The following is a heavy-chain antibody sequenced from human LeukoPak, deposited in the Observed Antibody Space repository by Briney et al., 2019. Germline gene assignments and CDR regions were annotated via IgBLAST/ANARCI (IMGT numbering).Heavy chain of an antibody. CDR1: GNTLTESA. J-gene: IGHJ4*02. D-gene: IGHD3-16*02. CDR3: ATDDPVMLTFGGVINPPFDY. Sequence: ASVTVSCKVSGNTLTESAVHWVRQAPGKGLEWMGGFDREDGEIVYAQKFKGRVTLTEDTSTDTAYMELSSLSSEDTAMYYCATDDPVMLTFGGVINPPFDYWGRGTLVTVSS. V-gene: IGHV1-24*01. CDR2: FDREDGEI.